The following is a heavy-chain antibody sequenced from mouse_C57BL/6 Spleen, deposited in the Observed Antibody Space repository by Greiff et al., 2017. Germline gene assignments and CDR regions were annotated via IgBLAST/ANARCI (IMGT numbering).Heavy chain of an antibody. CDR3: ARSWYGSRRVPHYFDY. D-gene: IGHD1-1*01. J-gene: IGHJ2*01. CDR1: GYTFTDYY. V-gene: IGHV1-26*01. Sequence: VQLQQSGPELVKPGASVKISCKASGYTFTDYYMNWVKQSHGKSLEWIGDINPNNGGTSYNQKFKGKATLTVDKSSSTAYMELRSLTSEDSAVXYCARSWYGSRRVPHYFDYWGQGTTLTVSS. CDR2: INPNNGGT.